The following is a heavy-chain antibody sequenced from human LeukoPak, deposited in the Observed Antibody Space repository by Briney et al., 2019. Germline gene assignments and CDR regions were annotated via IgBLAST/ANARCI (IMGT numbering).Heavy chain of an antibody. CDR2: IYYSGST. CDR3: AREDYDYVWGSSRFDP. V-gene: IGHV4-59*06. Sequence: SETLSLTCTVSGGSISSYYWSWIRQHPGKGLEWIGYIYYSGSTYYNPSLKSRVTISVDTSKNQFSLKLSSVTAADTAVYYCAREDYDYVWGSSRFDPWGQGTLVTVSS. CDR1: GGSISSYY. D-gene: IGHD3-16*01. J-gene: IGHJ5*02.